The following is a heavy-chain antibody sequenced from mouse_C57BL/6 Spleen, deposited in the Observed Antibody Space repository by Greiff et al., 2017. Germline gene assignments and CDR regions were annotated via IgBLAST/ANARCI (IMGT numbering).Heavy chain of an antibody. Sequence: QVQLKQSGAELVRPGTSVKVSCKASGYAFTNYLIEWVKQRPGQGLEWIGVINPGSGGTNYNEKFKGKATLTADKSSSTAYMQVSSLTSEDSAVYLCAREGEFITTVVGYFDVWGTGTTVTVSS. D-gene: IGHD1-1*01. J-gene: IGHJ1*03. CDR3: AREGEFITTVVGYFDV. CDR1: GYAFTNYL. V-gene: IGHV1-54*01. CDR2: INPGSGGT.